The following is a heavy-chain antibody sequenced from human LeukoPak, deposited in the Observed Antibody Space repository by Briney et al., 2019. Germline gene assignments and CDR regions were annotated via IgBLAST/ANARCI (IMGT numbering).Heavy chain of an antibody. CDR2: INHSGST. CDR3: TSQTVARWFDP. J-gene: IGHJ5*02. D-gene: IGHD1-14*01. V-gene: IGHV4-34*01. Sequence: SETLSLTCAVYGGSFSGYYWSWIRQPPGKRLEWIGEINHSGSTNYNPSLKSRVTISVDTSKNQFSLKLSSVTAADTAVYYCTSQTVARWFDPWGQGTLVTVSS. CDR1: GGSFSGYY.